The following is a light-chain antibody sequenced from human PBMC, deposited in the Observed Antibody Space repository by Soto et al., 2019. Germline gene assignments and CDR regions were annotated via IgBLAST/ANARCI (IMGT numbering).Light chain of an antibody. Sequence: IQMTQSPAALSASVGDRVTITCRASQSITNWLAWYQQKPGKAPKLLIYDASTLESGVPSRFSGSGSGTEFTLTISSLQPDDFATYYCQQGWTFGQGAKVDI. J-gene: IGKJ1*01. CDR1: QSITNW. CDR3: QQGWT. CDR2: DAS. V-gene: IGKV1-5*01.